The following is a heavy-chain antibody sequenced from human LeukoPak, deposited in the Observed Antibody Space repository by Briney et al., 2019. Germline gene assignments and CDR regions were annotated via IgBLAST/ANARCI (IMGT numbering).Heavy chain of an antibody. CDR2: GNPSGGST. J-gene: IGHJ4*01. V-gene: IGHV1-46*01. Sequence: ASVMVSCRASGYTFTSYYMHWVRQAPGQGLEWMGRGNPSGGSTRYAQKFQGRVTMTRDTSTSTVYMELSSLRSEDTAVYFCARGYGSGDQFHFDFWGHGTLVTVSS. D-gene: IGHD3-10*01. CDR3: ARGYGSGDQFHFDF. CDR1: GYTFTSYY.